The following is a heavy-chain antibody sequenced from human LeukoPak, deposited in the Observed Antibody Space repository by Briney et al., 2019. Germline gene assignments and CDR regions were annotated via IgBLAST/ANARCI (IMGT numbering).Heavy chain of an antibody. CDR2: IYSGGST. CDR3: AREGGYSSGWYWD. CDR1: GFTVSSNY. V-gene: IGHV3-66*01. Sequence: GGSLRLSCAASGFTVSSNYMSWVRQAPGKGPEWVSVIYSGGSTYYADSVKGRFTISRDNSKNTLYLQMNSLRAEDTAVYYCAREGGYSSGWYWDWGQGTLVTVSS. D-gene: IGHD6-19*01. J-gene: IGHJ4*02.